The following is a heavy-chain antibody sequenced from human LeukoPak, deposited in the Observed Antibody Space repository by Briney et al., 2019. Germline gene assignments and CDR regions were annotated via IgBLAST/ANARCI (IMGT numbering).Heavy chain of an antibody. CDR1: GFTFSSYA. J-gene: IGHJ4*02. D-gene: IGHD3-10*01. V-gene: IGHV3-23*01. CDR3: ANQYYYGSGSPKRRYYFDY. CDR2: ISGRGGST. Sequence: PGGSLRLSCAAAGFTFSSYAMSWVRQAPGKGLEWVSAISGRGGSTYYADSVKGRFTISRDNSKNTLYLQMNSLRAEDAAVYYCANQYYYGSGSPKRRYYFDYWGQGTLVTVSS.